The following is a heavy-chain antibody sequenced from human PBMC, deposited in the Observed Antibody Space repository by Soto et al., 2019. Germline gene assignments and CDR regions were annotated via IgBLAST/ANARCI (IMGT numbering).Heavy chain of an antibody. Sequence: QVQLQESGPGLVKPSQTLSLTCTVSGGSISSGGYYWSWIRQHPGKGLEWIGYIYYSGSTYYNPSLKSRVTISVDTSKNQFSLKLSSVTAADTAVYYCARDVVVRGVITHPIPHYGMDVWGQGTTVTVSS. CDR2: IYYSGST. D-gene: IGHD3-10*01. CDR1: GGSISSGGYY. CDR3: ARDVVVRGVITHPIPHYGMDV. V-gene: IGHV4-31*03. J-gene: IGHJ6*02.